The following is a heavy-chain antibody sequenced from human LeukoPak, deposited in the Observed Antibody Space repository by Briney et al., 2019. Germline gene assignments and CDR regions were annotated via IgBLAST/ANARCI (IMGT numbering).Heavy chain of an antibody. V-gene: IGHV3-48*03. J-gene: IGHJ5*02. D-gene: IGHD2-21*01. CDR2: ISSSDNSI. Sequence: PGGSLRLSCAASGFTFSNYEMSWVRQAPGKGLEWVSYISSSDNSIYYADSVKGRFTISRGNAKNSLYLQMNSLRAEDTAVYYCARDPVAAGFDRWFDPWGQGTLITVSS. CDR3: ARDPVAAGFDRWFDP. CDR1: GFTFSNYE.